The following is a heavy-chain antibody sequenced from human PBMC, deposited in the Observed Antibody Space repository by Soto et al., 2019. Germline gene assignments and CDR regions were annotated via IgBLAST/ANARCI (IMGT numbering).Heavy chain of an antibody. J-gene: IGHJ3*02. CDR1: GGHFSSYT. D-gene: IGHD6-6*01. Sequence: QVQLVQSGAEVKKPGSSVKVSCKASGGHFSSYTISWVRQAPGQGLEWMGRIIPILGIANYAQKFQGRVTITADKSTSTAYMELSSLRSEDTAVYYCARGARIAARPVAFDIWGQGTMVTVSS. CDR3: ARGARIAARPVAFDI. CDR2: IIPILGIA. V-gene: IGHV1-69*02.